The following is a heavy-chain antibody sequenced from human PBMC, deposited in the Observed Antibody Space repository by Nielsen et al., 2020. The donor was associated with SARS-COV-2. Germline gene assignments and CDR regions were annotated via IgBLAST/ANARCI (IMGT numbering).Heavy chain of an antibody. V-gene: IGHV3-23*01. Sequence: GGSLRLSCAASGFTFSSYAMSWVRQAPGKGLEWVSAISGSGGSTYYADSVKGRFTISRDNSKNTLYLQMNSLRAEDTAVYYCAKGGGSGWYSLPFDYWGQGTLVTVSS. D-gene: IGHD6-19*01. CDR3: AKGGGSGWYSLPFDY. CDR2: ISGSGGST. J-gene: IGHJ4*02. CDR1: GFTFSSYA.